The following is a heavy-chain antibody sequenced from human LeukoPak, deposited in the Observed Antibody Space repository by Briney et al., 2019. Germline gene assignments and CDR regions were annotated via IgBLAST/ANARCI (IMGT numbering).Heavy chain of an antibody. CDR2: IYYSGST. V-gene: IGHV4-39*07. J-gene: IGHJ3*02. Sequence: SETLSLTCTVSGGSISSSSYYWGWIRQPPGKGLEWIGSIYYSGSTYYNPSLKSRVTMSVDTSKNQFSLKLSSVTAADTAVYYCARVSSNNYYDSSGYDAFDIWGQGTMVTVSS. CDR3: ARVSSNNYYDSSGYDAFDI. CDR1: GGSISSSSYY. D-gene: IGHD3-22*01.